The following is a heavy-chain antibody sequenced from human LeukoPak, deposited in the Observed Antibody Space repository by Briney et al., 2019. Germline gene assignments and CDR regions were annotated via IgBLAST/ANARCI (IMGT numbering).Heavy chain of an antibody. J-gene: IGHJ6*02. CDR2: IYPGDSDT. V-gene: IGHV5-51*01. CDR1: GYSFTSYW. CDR3: ARVLPMIGNGMDV. Sequence: GESLKISCKGSGYSFTSYWIGWVRQMPGKGLEWMGIIYPGDSDTRYSPSFQGQVTISADKSISTAYLQWSSLKASDTAMYYCARVLPMIGNGMDVWGQGTTVTVSS. D-gene: IGHD3-10*01.